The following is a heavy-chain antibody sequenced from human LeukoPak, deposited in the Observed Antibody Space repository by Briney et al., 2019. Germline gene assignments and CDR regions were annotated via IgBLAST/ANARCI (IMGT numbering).Heavy chain of an antibody. J-gene: IGHJ6*03. CDR3: ARVPYFRAAAGTIGGEYYYMDG. V-gene: IGHV3-20*04. CDR2: INWNGGST. CDR1: GFTFDDYG. D-gene: IGHD6-13*01. Sequence: PGGSLRLSCAASGFTFDDYGMSWVRQAPGKWLEWVSGINWNGGSTGYADSVKGRFTISRDNAKNSLYLQMNSLRAEDTALYYCARVPYFRAAAGTIGGEYYYMDGWGKGTTVTVSS.